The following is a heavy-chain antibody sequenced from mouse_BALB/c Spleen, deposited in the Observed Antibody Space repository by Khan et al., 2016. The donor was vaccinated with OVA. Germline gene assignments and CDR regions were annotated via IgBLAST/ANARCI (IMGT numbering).Heavy chain of an antibody. Sequence: EVELVESGGGLVKPGGSLKLSCAASGFTFSDYYMYWVRQTPEKRLEWVATISDGGSYTYYPDSVKGRFTISRDDATNNLYLQMSSLKSEDTAIYDWARGYYGNPFAYWGQGTLVTVSA. V-gene: IGHV5-4*02. D-gene: IGHD2-1*01. CDR3: ARGYYGNPFAY. CDR2: ISDGGSYT. J-gene: IGHJ3*01. CDR1: GFTFSDYY.